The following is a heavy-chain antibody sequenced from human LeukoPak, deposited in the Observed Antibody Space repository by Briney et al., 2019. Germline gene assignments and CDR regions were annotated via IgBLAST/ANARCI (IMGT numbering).Heavy chain of an antibody. V-gene: IGHV3-11*01. D-gene: IGHD6-13*01. Sequence: GGSLRLSCAASGFTFSDYYMSWNRQAPGKGLEWVSYISSSGSTIYYADPVKGRFTISRDNAKNSLYLQMNSLRAEDTAVYYCAREGQQLVRFFDYWGQGTLVTVSS. J-gene: IGHJ4*02. CDR2: ISSSGSTI. CDR1: GFTFSDYY. CDR3: AREGQQLVRFFDY.